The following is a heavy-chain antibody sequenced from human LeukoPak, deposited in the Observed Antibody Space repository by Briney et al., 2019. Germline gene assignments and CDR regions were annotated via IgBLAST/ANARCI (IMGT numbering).Heavy chain of an antibody. Sequence: GESLKISCKGSGYSFTSYWIGWVRQMPGKGLEWMGIIYPGDSDTRYSPSFEGQVTISADKSISTAYLQWSSLKASDTAVYYCARGSTTTNKIDAFDIWGQGTMVTVSS. J-gene: IGHJ3*02. CDR3: ARGSTTTNKIDAFDI. CDR1: GYSFTSYW. V-gene: IGHV5-51*01. D-gene: IGHD5/OR15-5a*01. CDR2: IYPGDSDT.